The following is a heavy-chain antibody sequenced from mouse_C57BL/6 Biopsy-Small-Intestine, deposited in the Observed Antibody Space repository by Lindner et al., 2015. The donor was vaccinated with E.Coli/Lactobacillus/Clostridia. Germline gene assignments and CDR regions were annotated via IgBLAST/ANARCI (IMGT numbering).Heavy chain of an antibody. Sequence: SVKVSCKASGGTFSSYAISWVRQAPGQGLEWMGGIIPIFGTANYAQKFQGRVTITADESTSTAYMELSSLRSEDTAVYYCASSDYVWGSYRFDYWGQGTLVTVSS. D-gene: IGHD2-4*01. CDR3: ASSDYVWGSYRFDY. J-gene: IGHJ4*01. CDR2: IIPIFGTA. CDR1: GGTFSSYA. V-gene: IGHV1-81*01.